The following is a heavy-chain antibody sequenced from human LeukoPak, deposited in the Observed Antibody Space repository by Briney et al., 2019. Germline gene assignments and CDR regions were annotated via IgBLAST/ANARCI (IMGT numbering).Heavy chain of an antibody. CDR1: GFTFSSYG. CDR3: ARATGLAGGYYDSSGYPDY. Sequence: GGSLRLSCAASGFTFSSYGMHWVRQAPGKGLEWVAVIWYDGSNKYYADSVKGRFTISRDNSKNTLYLQMNSLRAEDTAVYYCARATGLAGGYYDSSGYPDYWGQGTLVTVSS. CDR2: IWYDGSNK. D-gene: IGHD3-22*01. V-gene: IGHV3-33*01. J-gene: IGHJ4*02.